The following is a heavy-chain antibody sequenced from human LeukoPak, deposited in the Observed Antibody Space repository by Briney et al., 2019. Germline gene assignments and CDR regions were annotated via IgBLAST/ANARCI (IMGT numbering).Heavy chain of an antibody. CDR1: GGSISSGGYY. CDR2: IYYSGST. V-gene: IGHV4-31*03. CDR3: ARGSKAAPGTFDY. Sequence: SETLSLTCTVSGGSISSGGYYWSWIRQLPGKGLEWIGYIYYSGSTHYNPSLKSRVTISVDTSKNQFSLKLSSVTAADTAVYYCARGSKAAPGTFDYWGQGTLVTVSS. D-gene: IGHD6-13*01. J-gene: IGHJ4*02.